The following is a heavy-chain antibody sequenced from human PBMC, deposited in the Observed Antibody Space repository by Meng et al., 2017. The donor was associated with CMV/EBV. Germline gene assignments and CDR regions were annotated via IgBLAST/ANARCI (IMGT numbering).Heavy chain of an antibody. D-gene: IGHD2-2*02. J-gene: IGHJ5*02. Sequence: HVQLAESGPGRVKPSETLSLPCTVSGGSISSYYWSWIRRPAGKGLEWIGRIYTSGSTNYKPSLKSRVTMSVDTSKNQLSLKLRSVTAADTAVYYCAREMGVVPAAIDNWFDPWGQGTLVTVSS. CDR3: AREMGVVPAAIDNWFDP. CDR2: IYTSGST. CDR1: GGSISSYY. V-gene: IGHV4-4*07.